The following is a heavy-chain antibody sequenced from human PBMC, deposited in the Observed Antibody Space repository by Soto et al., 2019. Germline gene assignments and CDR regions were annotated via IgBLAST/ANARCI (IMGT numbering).Heavy chain of an antibody. CDR3: AKGFLWEYYYYYGMDV. Sequence: EVQLLESGGGLVQPGGSLRLSCAASGFPLRSYGMTWVRQAPGRGLEWVASISVSDVTTYNADSVKGRFTTSRDISENTLYLQMNSLRAEDTAIYYCAKGFLWEYYYYYGMDVWGQGTAVTVSS. CDR2: ISVSDVTT. J-gene: IGHJ6*02. D-gene: IGHD3-16*01. V-gene: IGHV3-23*01. CDR1: GFPLRSYG.